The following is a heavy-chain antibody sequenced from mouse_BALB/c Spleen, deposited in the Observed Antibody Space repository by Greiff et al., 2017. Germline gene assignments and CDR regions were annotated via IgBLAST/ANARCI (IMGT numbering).Heavy chain of an antibody. V-gene: IGHV2-2*02. CDR2: IWSGGST. CDR1: GFSLTSYG. Sequence: VKLMESGPGLVQPSQSLSITCTVSGFSLTSYGVHWVRQSPGKGLEWLGVIWSGGSTDYNAAFISRLSISKDNSKSQVFFKMNSLQANDTAIYYCARNRGDLYYFDYWGQGTTLTVSS. CDR3: ARNRGDLYYFDY. J-gene: IGHJ2*01.